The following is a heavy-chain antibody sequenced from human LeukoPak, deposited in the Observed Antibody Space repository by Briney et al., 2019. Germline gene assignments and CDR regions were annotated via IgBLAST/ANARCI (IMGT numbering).Heavy chain of an antibody. Sequence: SGGSLRLSCAASGFTFSSYAMSWVRQAPGKGLEWVSAISGSGGSTYYADSVKGRFTISRDNSKDTLYLQMNSLRVEDTAVYYCAKGLYDWLSDTDYWGQGTLVSVYS. V-gene: IGHV3-23*01. CDR1: GFTFSSYA. D-gene: IGHD3-9*01. CDR2: ISGSGGST. CDR3: AKGLYDWLSDTDY. J-gene: IGHJ4*02.